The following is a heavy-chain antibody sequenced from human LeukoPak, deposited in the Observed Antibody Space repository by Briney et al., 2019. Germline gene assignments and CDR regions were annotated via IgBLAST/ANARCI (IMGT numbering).Heavy chain of an antibody. J-gene: IGHJ3*02. CDR2: VGGSDINA. V-gene: IGHV3-23*01. Sequence: GGSLRLSCAGSGFIFSNYAMHWVRQAPGKGLEWVSTVGGSDINAFYADSVKGRFTISRDNSKNALFLQMNSLKFEDMAIYYCAKGASGWEYATFDIWGQGTVVTVSS. CDR1: GFIFSNYA. CDR3: AKGASGWEYATFDI. D-gene: IGHD2-8*01.